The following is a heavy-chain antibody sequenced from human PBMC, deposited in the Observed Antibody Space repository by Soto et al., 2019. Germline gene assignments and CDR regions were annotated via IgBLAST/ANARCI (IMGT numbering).Heavy chain of an antibody. CDR2: MNPNSGHT. CDR3: TRGRNSGDGYNGGGY. J-gene: IGHJ4*02. V-gene: IGHV1-8*01. Sequence: VACKASGYTFTSFDINWVRQATGQGLEWMGWMNPNSGHTGYAQKFQGRVTMTRDTSISTAYMELSSLRYEDTAVYYCTRGRNSGDGYNGGGYWGQGTLVTVSS. D-gene: IGHD1-1*01. CDR1: GYTFTSFD.